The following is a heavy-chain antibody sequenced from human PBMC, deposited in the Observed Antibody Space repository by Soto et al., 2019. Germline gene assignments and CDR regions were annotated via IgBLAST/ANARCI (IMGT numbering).Heavy chain of an antibody. CDR2: ISSTGSTT. CDR3: AREARGFDY. J-gene: IGHJ4*02. V-gene: IGHV3-48*02. Sequence: EVQLVESGGGSIQTGGSLRLSCAASGFTFSSYNMNWVRQAPGKGLEWISYISSTGSTTYYADSVKGRFTTSRDNAKNSLFLQMNSLRDEDKAVYYRAREARGFDYWGQGTLVTVSS. CDR1: GFTFSSYN. D-gene: IGHD3-10*01.